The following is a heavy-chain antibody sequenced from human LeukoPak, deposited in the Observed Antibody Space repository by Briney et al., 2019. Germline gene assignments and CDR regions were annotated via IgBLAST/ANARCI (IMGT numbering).Heavy chain of an antibody. Sequence: ASVKVSCKASGGTFSSYAIHWVRQAPGQRPEWLAWINAANGYARYSHHLQGRVIITRDTSASTAYMEVNNLRSDDTAMYYCAIRDGHTDHWGQGTLVTVSS. CDR2: INAANGYA. D-gene: IGHD5-24*01. CDR1: GGTFSSYA. J-gene: IGHJ4*02. V-gene: IGHV1-3*01. CDR3: AIRDGHTDH.